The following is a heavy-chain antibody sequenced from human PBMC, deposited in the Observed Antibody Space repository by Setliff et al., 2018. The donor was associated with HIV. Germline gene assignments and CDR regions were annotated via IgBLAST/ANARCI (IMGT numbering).Heavy chain of an antibody. CDR2: MNHRGVI. D-gene: IGHD3-22*01. CDR3: ASRVYCYDSNNFLREEGFDP. Sequence: PSETLSLTCTVYGGSFSGYCWTWIRQPPGKGLEFIGEMNHRGVIKYLSSLKSRVTMAVDTSKKQFSLKLRSVTAADTAVYYCASRVYCYDSNNFLREEGFDPWGQGTLVTVSS. V-gene: IGHV4-34*01. CDR1: GGSFSGYC. J-gene: IGHJ5*02.